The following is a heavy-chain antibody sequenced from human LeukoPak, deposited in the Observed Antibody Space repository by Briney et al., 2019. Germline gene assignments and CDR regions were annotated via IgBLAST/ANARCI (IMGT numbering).Heavy chain of an antibody. D-gene: IGHD6-13*01. Sequence: GASVKVSCKSYGYTFTSYFTHWVRQAPGQGLEWMGWINPNSGATNSAQKFQGRATMNRDTSISTAYMELSRLRSDDTAVYYCARGSDSSSWYSPSDYWGQGTLVTVSS. V-gene: IGHV1-2*02. CDR1: GYTFTSYF. CDR2: INPNSGAT. J-gene: IGHJ4*02. CDR3: ARGSDSSSWYSPSDY.